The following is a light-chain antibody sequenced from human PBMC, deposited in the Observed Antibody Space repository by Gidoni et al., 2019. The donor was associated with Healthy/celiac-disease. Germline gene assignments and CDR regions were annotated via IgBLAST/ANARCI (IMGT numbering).Light chain of an antibody. CDR3: QQLNSYLT. CDR1: QGISSY. J-gene: IGKJ4*01. Sequence: DIQLTQSPSFLSASVGDRVTITCRASQGISSYLAWYQQKPGKAPKLLIYAASTLQSGVPSRFSGSGSGTEFTLTISSLQPEDVATYYCQQLNSYLTFGGGTKVEIK. CDR2: AAS. V-gene: IGKV1-9*01.